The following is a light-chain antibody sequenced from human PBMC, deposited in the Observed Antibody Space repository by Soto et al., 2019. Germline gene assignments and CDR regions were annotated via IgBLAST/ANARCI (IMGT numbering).Light chain of an antibody. CDR2: DAS. Sequence: EIVMTQSPATLFASTGERATLSCRASQSVSRNVAWYQQKPGQAPRLLIHDASTRATGISVRFSGSGSGTEFTLTISSLQSEDFAVYYCQQYNNWLWTFGQGTKVEIK. J-gene: IGKJ1*01. CDR3: QQYNNWLWT. V-gene: IGKV3-15*01. CDR1: QSVSRN.